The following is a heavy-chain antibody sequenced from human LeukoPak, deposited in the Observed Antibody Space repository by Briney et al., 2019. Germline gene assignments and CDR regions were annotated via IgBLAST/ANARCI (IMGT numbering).Heavy chain of an antibody. D-gene: IGHD4-11*01. V-gene: IGHV3-48*01. CDR2: ISSTSSTI. Sequence: GGSLRLSCAASGFSFSSFSMNWVRQAPGKGLEWVSYISSTSSTIYYADSVKGRFTISRDNAKNSLYLQMNSLRAEDTAVYYCARAHPGDYSDFQFDYWGQGTLVTVSS. CDR3: ARAHPGDYSDFQFDY. J-gene: IGHJ4*02. CDR1: GFSFSSFS.